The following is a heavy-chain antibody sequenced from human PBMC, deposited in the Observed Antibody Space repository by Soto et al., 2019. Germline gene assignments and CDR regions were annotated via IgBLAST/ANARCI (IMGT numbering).Heavy chain of an antibody. J-gene: IGHJ5*02. V-gene: IGHV1-3*01. CDR2: INAGNGNT. CDR1: GYTFTSYA. Sequence: ASVKVSCKASGYTFTSYAMHWVRQAPGQRLEWMGWINAGNGNTKYSQKFQGRVTITRDTSASTGYMELSSLRSEDTAVYYCARQGYCSGGSCYPQRWFDPWGQGTLDTVYS. D-gene: IGHD2-15*01. CDR3: ARQGYCSGGSCYPQRWFDP.